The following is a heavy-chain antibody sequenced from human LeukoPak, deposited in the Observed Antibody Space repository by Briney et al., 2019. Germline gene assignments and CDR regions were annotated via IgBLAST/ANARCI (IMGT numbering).Heavy chain of an antibody. Sequence: SETLSLTCTVSGGSISSSSYYWGWIRQPPGKGLEWIGSIYYSGSTYYNPSLKSRVTISVDTSKNQFSLKLSSVTAADTAVYYCARDYGSGSYYRTYYYMDVWGKGTTVTVSS. CDR2: IYYSGST. V-gene: IGHV4-39*07. CDR3: ARDYGSGSYYRTYYYMDV. J-gene: IGHJ6*03. D-gene: IGHD3-10*01. CDR1: GGSISSSSYY.